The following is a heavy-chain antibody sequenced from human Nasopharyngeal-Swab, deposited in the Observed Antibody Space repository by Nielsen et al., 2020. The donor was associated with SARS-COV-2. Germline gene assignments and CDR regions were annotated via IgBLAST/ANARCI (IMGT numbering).Heavy chain of an antibody. CDR1: GSNFHTYA. D-gene: IGHD4-17*01. CDR2: ISYDGSNQ. J-gene: IGHJ6*02. CDR3: ARGIDGVYYYYGMDV. Sequence: SLNISCVASGSNFHTYALHWVRQAPGKGLGWVAIISYDGSNQFYADSVKGRFTVTRDHSKNTLYQQMSSLTREDTAIYYCARGIDGVYYYYGMDVWGQGTTVTVSS. V-gene: IGHV3-30*04.